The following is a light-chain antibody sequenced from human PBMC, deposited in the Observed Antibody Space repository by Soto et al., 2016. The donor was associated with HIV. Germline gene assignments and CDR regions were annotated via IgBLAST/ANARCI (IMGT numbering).Light chain of an antibody. CDR3: LQTLQSPPWT. J-gene: IGKJ1*01. V-gene: IGKV2-28*01. CDR2: MSS. Sequence: DVVMTQSPVSLPVTPGEPASISCRSSQSLLHRDGYTYLDWYLQKPGQSPQLLIYMSSYRASGVPDGFSGSGSGTDFTLNINRVEAEDVGVYYCLQTLQSPPWTFGQGTRVEIK. CDR1: QSLLHRDGYTY.